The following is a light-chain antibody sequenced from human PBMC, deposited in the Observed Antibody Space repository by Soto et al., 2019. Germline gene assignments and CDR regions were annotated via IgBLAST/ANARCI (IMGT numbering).Light chain of an antibody. CDR3: QQYNNWPIT. V-gene: IGKV3-15*01. Sequence: ELVMTHSPATLSVSPWERATLSCRASQSVSSNLAWYQQKPGQAPRLLIYGASTRATGIPARFSGSGSGTEFTFTISSLQSEDFAVYYCQQYNNWPITFGQGTRLE. CDR2: GAS. J-gene: IGKJ5*01. CDR1: QSVSSN.